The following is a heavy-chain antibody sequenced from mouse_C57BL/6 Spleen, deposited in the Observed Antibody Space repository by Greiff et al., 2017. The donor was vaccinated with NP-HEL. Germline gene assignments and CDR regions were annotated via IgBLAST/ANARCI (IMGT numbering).Heavy chain of an antibody. D-gene: IGHD2-4*01. CDR3: ARRTDDYDGV. CDR2: IYPRSGNT. CDR1: GYTFTSYG. J-gene: IGHJ3*01. Sequence: QVQLQQSGAELARPGASVKLSCKASGYTFTSYGISWVKQRPGQGLEWIGEIYPRSGNTYYNEKFKGKATRTADKSSSTAYMELRSVTSEDSAVYFCARRTDDYDGVWGQGTLVTVSA. V-gene: IGHV1-81*01.